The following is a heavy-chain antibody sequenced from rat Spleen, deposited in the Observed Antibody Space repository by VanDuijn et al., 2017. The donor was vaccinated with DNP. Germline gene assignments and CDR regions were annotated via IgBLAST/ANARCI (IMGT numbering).Heavy chain of an antibody. D-gene: IGHD4-3*01. CDR3: VRWNSGHFDY. V-gene: IGHV5-7*01. CDR1: GFTFSDYN. Sequence: EVQLVESGGGLVQPGRSLKLSCAASGFTFSDYNMAWVRQAPKKGLEWVASINYDGSTTSSRDSVKGRFTISRDNAKSTLYLQMNSLRSEDMATYYCVRWNSGHFDYWGQGVMVTVSS. CDR2: INYDGSTT. J-gene: IGHJ2*01.